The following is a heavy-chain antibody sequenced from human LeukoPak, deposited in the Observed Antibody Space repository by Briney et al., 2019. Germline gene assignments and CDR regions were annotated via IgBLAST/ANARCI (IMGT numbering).Heavy chain of an antibody. V-gene: IGHV4-61*02. CDR3: ARGGGIVVVPADYFDY. J-gene: IGHJ4*02. CDR1: GGSISSGSYY. D-gene: IGHD2-2*01. Sequence: SETLSLTCTVSGGSISSGSYYWSWIRQPAGKGLEWIGRIYTSGSTNYNPSLKSRVTISVDTSKNQFSLKLSFVTAADTAVYYCARGGGIVVVPADYFDYWGQGILVTVSS. CDR2: IYTSGST.